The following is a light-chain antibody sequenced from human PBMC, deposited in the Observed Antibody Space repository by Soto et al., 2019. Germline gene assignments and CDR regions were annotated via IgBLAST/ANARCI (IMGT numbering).Light chain of an antibody. J-gene: IGLJ1*01. Sequence: QPASVSGSPGQSITISCTGSSSDVGSYDLVSWYQQHPGEAPKLLIYEVIYRPSGVSDRFSGSKSGNTASLTLSGLQAEDEADYYCCSYAGDSTYVFGTGTKVTVL. CDR1: SSDVGSYDL. CDR2: EVI. V-gene: IGLV2-23*02. CDR3: CSYAGDSTYV.